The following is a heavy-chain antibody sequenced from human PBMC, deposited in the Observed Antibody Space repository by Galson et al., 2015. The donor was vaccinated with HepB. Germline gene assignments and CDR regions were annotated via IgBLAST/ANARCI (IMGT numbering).Heavy chain of an antibody. Sequence: SLRLSCAASGFNFNNHGMHWVRQAPGKGLEWVALIWYDGSKEYYADSVKGRFTVSKDYSRNTLYLQMNSLRAEDTAVYYCAREDSSFWKSAYWGQGTLVTVSS. J-gene: IGHJ4*02. CDR2: IWYDGSKE. D-gene: IGHD6-19*01. CDR3: AREDSSFWKSAY. CDR1: GFNFNNHG. V-gene: IGHV3-33*01.